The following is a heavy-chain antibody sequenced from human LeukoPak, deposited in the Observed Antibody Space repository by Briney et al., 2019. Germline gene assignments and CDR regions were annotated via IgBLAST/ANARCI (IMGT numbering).Heavy chain of an antibody. Sequence: SVKVSCKASGGTFSSYAISWVRQAPGQGLEWMGGIIPIFGTANYAQKFQGRVTITADESTSTAYMELSSLRSEDTAVYYCAIESCGGDCYRALYYFDYWGQGTLVTVSS. D-gene: IGHD2-21*02. CDR3: AIESCGGDCYRALYYFDY. CDR1: GGTFSSYA. V-gene: IGHV1-69*13. J-gene: IGHJ4*02. CDR2: IIPIFGTA.